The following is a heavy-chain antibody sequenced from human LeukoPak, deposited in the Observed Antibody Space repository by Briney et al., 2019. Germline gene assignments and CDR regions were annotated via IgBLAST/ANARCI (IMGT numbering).Heavy chain of an antibody. CDR1: GFTFSIHA. V-gene: IGHV3-23*01. J-gene: IGHJ4*02. Sequence: GGSLRLSCAGSGFTFSIHAMSWVRQAPGKGLEWVSTIGGGDTYYADSVKGRFTISRDDSQSTVHLQMNSLRAEDTAVYYCAKDWIPYNRVFDCYDFWGQGTLVTVSS. D-gene: IGHD2-21*01. CDR3: AKDWIPYNRVFDCYDF. CDR2: IGGGDT.